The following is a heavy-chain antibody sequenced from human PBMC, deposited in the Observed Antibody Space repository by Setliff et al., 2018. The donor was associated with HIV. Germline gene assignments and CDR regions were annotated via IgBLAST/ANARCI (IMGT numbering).Heavy chain of an antibody. Sequence: GGSLRLSCAASGFTFGSQWMHWVRQAPGKGLEWLSYISDTSATISYADSVKGRFTISRDNAKNSLYLQMSSLRSEDTAVYYCAIPGLGELSLYNYWGQGTLVTVSS. J-gene: IGHJ4*02. CDR2: ISDTSATI. CDR1: GFTFGSQW. CDR3: AIPGLGELSLYNY. D-gene: IGHD3-16*02. V-gene: IGHV3-48*01.